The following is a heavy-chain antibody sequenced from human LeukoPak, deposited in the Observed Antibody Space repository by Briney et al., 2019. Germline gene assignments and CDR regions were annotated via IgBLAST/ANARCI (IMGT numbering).Heavy chain of an antibody. Sequence: SETLSLTCAVSGFSISAGHWWGWIRQPPGKGLEWIEYIYYSGSASYTPSLQSRVTMSVDTSKNQFSLRLSSVTAVDTAVYYCARTGYCAGDCPIPLIDYWGQGILVTVSS. CDR3: ARTGYCAGDCPIPLIDY. V-gene: IGHV4-28*01. CDR2: IYYSGSA. CDR1: GFSISAGHW. D-gene: IGHD2-21*02. J-gene: IGHJ4*02.